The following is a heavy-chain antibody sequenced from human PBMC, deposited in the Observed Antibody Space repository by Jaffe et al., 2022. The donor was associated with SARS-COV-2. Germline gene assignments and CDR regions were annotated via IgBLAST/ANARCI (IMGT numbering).Heavy chain of an antibody. D-gene: IGHD3-10*01. CDR1: GFTFSSYS. V-gene: IGHV3-48*02. CDR2: ISSGSAAI. Sequence: EVQVVESGGGLVQPGGSLRLSCTGSGFTFSSYSMNWVRQAPGKGLEWVSYISSGSAAIYYADSVKGRFTFSRDNAENSVYLHMNSLRDEDTAVYYCARGDGSGRSPLGYWGQGTLVTVSS. J-gene: IGHJ4*02. CDR3: ARGDGSGRSPLGY.